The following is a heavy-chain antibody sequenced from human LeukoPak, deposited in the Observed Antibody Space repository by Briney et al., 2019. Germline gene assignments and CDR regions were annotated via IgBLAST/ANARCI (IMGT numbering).Heavy chain of an antibody. D-gene: IGHD5-18*01. J-gene: IGHJ4*02. V-gene: IGHV1-2*02. CDR1: GYTFTGYY. CDR3: ARDFGDVDTAEDTDY. CDR2: INPNSGGT. Sequence: ASVKVSCKAPGYTFTGYYMHWVRQAPGQGLEWMGWINPNSGGTNYAQKFQGRVTMTRDTSISTAYMELSRLRSDDTAVYYCARDFGDVDTAEDTDYWGQGTLVTVSS.